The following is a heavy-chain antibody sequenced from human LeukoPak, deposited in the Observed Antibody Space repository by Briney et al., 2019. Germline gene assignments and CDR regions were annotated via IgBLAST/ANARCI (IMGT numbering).Heavy chain of an antibody. CDR2: VYYTGST. V-gene: IGHV4-59*01. CDR3: ARSRDAYNGVS. Sequence: PSETLSLTCTVSGGSMRNYYWTWIRQSPGRGLEWIGYVYYTGSTNYNPSLKRRVTIALDTSKNQFSLKLSSVTAADTALYYCARSRDAYNGVSWGHGTLVTVFS. CDR1: GGSMRNYY. D-gene: IGHD5-24*01. J-gene: IGHJ5*01.